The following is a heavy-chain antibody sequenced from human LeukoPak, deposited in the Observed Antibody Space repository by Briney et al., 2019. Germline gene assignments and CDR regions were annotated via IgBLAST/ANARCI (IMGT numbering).Heavy chain of an antibody. CDR1: GFTFSNYD. V-gene: IGHV3-48*03. CDR3: ARGLRNTIFGGRYY. Sequence: PGGSLRLSCATSGFTFSNYDLNWVRQAPGKGLEWVSYIGSSGSTNYADSVKGRFTISRDIAENSLYLQMSSLRAENTAVYYCARGLRNTIFGGRYYWGQGTLVSVSP. CDR2: IGSSGST. D-gene: IGHD3-3*01. J-gene: IGHJ4*02.